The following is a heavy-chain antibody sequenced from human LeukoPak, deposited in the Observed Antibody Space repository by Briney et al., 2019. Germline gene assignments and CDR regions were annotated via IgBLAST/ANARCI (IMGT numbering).Heavy chain of an antibody. CDR2: IYTSGST. CDR1: GGSISSYY. V-gene: IGHV4-4*09. CDR3: ARLWFGAYYYYMDV. D-gene: IGHD5-18*01. Sequence: LETLSLTCTVSGGSISSYYWSWIRQPPGKGLEWIGYIYTSGSTNYSPSLKSRVTISVDTSKNQFSLKLSSVTAADTAVYYCARLWFGAYYYYMDVWGKGTTVTVSS. J-gene: IGHJ6*03.